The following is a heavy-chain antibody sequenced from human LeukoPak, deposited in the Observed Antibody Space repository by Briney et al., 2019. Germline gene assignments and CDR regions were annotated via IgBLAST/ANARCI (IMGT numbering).Heavy chain of an antibody. J-gene: IGHJ5*02. D-gene: IGHD6-13*01. V-gene: IGHV4-38-2*01. CDR3: ARHERGLAAAAS. CDR1: GYSINSGYY. Sequence: SETLSLNCAASGYSINSGYYWGWIRQPPGKGLEWIGSIYHSGSTYYNPSLKSRVTISVDTSKNQFSLKLNSVTAADTAVYYCARHERGLAAAASWGQGTLVTVSS. CDR2: IYHSGST.